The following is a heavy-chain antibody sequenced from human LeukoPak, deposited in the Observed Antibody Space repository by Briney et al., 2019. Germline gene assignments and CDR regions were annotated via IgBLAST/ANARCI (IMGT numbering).Heavy chain of an antibody. V-gene: IGHV1-18*01. Sequence: ASVKVSCKASGYTFTSYCISWVRQAPGQGLEWMGWISAYNGNTNYAQKLQGRVTMTTDTSTSTAYMELRSLRSDYTAVYYCAREAYASGSFRTDYYYMDVWGKGTTVTISS. CDR1: GYTFTSYC. CDR2: ISAYNGNT. CDR3: AREAYASGSFRTDYYYMDV. J-gene: IGHJ6*03. D-gene: IGHD3-10*01.